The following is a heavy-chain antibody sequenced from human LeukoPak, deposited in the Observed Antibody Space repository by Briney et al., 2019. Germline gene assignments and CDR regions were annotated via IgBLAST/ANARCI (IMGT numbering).Heavy chain of an antibody. Sequence: PGECLKISCKGSGYSFTSYCSGWVRQVPGKGLEWMGIIYPGDSDTRYSPSFQGQVAISAAKSISTAYLQWSSLKASDTAMYYCARQALYSSSWYWFDPWGQGTLVTVSS. CDR1: GYSFTSYC. CDR3: ARQALYSSSWYWFDP. V-gene: IGHV5-51*01. D-gene: IGHD6-13*01. J-gene: IGHJ5*02. CDR2: IYPGDSDT.